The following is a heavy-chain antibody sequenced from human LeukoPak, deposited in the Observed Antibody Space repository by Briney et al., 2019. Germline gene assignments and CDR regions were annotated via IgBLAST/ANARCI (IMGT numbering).Heavy chain of an antibody. V-gene: IGHV3-23*01. CDR2: FSGSGGST. D-gene: IGHD2-2*01. CDR1: GFPLSNYA. CDR3: AKVFCPSISCPFDY. Sequence: GGSLRLSCAASGFPLSNYAMSWVRQTPGKGLEWLSAFSGSGGSTYYEDSVKGRFTISRDNSKNTLDLQMNSLRAEDTAVYYCAKVFCPSISCPFDYWGQGTLVTVSS. J-gene: IGHJ4*02.